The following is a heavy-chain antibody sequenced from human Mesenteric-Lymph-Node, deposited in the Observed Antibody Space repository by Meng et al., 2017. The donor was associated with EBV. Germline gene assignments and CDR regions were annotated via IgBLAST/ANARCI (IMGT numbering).Heavy chain of an antibody. CDR2: IYYRGSA. CDR3: GRGRTYWYFDF. J-gene: IGHJ2*01. CDR1: VGSGSSGSYY. Sequence: QLQGRGPGMVNASATPSLTCTVSVGSGSSGSYYWCWIRQPPGKGLEWIVDIYYRGSANYNPPLKSRVTISVETSKNQFSLQLSSVTAADTAVYYCGRGRTYWYFDFWGRGTLVTVSS. V-gene: IGHV4-61*01.